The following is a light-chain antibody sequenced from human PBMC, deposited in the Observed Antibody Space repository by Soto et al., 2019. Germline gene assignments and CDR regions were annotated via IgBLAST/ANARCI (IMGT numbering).Light chain of an antibody. CDR1: QSVSSSF. V-gene: IGKV3-20*01. CDR3: QQYGSSPVT. CDR2: GAS. J-gene: IGKJ3*01. Sequence: EIVLTQSPGTLPLSPRERATLSCRASQSVSSSFLAWYQQKPGQAPRLLIYGASSRSTGIPDRFSGSGSGTGFTLTISRLEPEYFAVYYCQQYGSSPVTCGPGTKVDIK.